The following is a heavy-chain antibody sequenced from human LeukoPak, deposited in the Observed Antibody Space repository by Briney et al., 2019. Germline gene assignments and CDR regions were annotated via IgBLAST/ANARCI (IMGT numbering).Heavy chain of an antibody. CDR2: INTNTGNP. D-gene: IGHD4-23*01. V-gene: IGHV7-4-1*02. CDR3: ARDRKTTVVTGVNWFDP. J-gene: IGHJ5*02. CDR1: GYTFTGYY. Sequence: GASVKVSCKASGYTFTGYYMHWVRQAPGQGLEWMGWINTNTGNPTYGQGFTGRFVFSLDTSVSTAYLQISSLKAEDTAVYYCARDRKTTVVTGVNWFDPWGQGTLVTVSS.